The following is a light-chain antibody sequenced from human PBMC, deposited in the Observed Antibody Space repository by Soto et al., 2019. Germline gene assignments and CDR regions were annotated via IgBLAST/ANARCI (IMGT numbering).Light chain of an antibody. Sequence: EIVLTQSPGTLSLSPGGRATLSCRASQSISDTLAWYQQKPGQAPRLLIYGASTRAPGFPARFSGSGSGTEFTLTISSLQPDDFATYYCQHYNSYRWTFGQGTKVDIK. CDR3: QHYNSYRWT. CDR1: QSISDT. V-gene: IGKV3-15*01. CDR2: GAS. J-gene: IGKJ1*01.